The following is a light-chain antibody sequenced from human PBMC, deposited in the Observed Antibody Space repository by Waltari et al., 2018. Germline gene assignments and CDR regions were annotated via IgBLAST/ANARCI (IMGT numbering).Light chain of an antibody. J-gene: IGKJ2*03. V-gene: IGKV3-20*01. CDR2: GAS. Sequence: ILPQSPATLSLSPGGIATLSCRAIRSLSTYLTWYQQKPGQAPRRLIYGASSRATGIPDRFSGSGSGTEFTLTISSLEPEDFAVYYCQKYNGSPYSFGQGTKVEIK. CDR3: QKYNGSPYS. CDR1: RSLSTY.